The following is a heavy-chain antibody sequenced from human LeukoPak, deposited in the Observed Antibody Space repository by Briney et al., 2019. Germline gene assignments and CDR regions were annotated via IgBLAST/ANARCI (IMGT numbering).Heavy chain of an antibody. J-gene: IGHJ4*02. CDR1: GFTFSSYA. Sequence: GGSLRLSCAASGFTFSSYAMHWVRQAPGKGLEWVAVISYDGSNKYYADSVKGRFTISRDNSKNTLYLQMNSLRAEDTAVYYCARASGLPTEEYYFDYWGQGTLVTVSS. CDR3: ARASGLPTEEYYFDY. CDR2: ISYDGSNK. V-gene: IGHV3-30-3*01. D-gene: IGHD3-16*01.